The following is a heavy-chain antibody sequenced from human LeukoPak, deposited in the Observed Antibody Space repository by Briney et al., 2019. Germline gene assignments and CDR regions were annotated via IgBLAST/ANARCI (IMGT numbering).Heavy chain of an antibody. CDR2: ICGSGGNT. J-gene: IGHJ4*02. Sequence: GGSLRLSCAASGFTFSIYAMSWVRQAPGKGRVGVSAICGSGGNTYYADSVKGRFTISRDNSKHTLYLQMNSPRAEDTAVYYCAKSGLLWFRELWGALSFDSWGQGTLVTVSS. CDR1: GFTFSIYA. V-gene: IGHV3-23*01. CDR3: AKSGLLWFRELWGALSFDS. D-gene: IGHD3-10*01.